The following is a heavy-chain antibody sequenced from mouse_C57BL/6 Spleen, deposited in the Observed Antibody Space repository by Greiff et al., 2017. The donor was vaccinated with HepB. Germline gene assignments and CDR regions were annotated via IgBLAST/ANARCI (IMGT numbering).Heavy chain of an antibody. V-gene: IGHV5-6*01. CDR2: ISSGGSYT. J-gene: IGHJ1*03. Sequence: EVKLMESGGDLVKPGGSLKLSCAASGFTFSSYGMSWVRQTPDKRLERVATISSGGSYTYYPDSVKGRFTISRDNAKNTLYLQMSSLKSEDTAMYYWAREEFITTLHWDFDVWGTGTTVTVSS. CDR3: AREEFITTLHWDFDV. D-gene: IGHD1-1*01. CDR1: GFTFSSYG.